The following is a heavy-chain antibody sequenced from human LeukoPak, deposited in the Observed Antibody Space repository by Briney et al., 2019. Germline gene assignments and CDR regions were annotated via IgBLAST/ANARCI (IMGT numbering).Heavy chain of an antibody. J-gene: IGHJ4*02. CDR2: ISGSGGST. Sequence: GGSLRLSCAASGVTFSTYGMSWVRQAPGKGLEWVSAISGSGGSTYYADSVKGRLTISRDISKNTLYLQMNSLRAEDTAVYYCAKERPTRRYCSGGSCYSRYFDYWGQGTPVTVSS. V-gene: IGHV3-23*01. D-gene: IGHD2-15*01. CDR3: AKERPTRRYCSGGSCYSRYFDY. CDR1: GVTFSTYG.